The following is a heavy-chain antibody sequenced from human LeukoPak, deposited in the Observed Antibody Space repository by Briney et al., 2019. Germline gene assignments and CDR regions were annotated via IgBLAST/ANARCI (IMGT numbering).Heavy chain of an antibody. D-gene: IGHD6-19*01. Sequence: GGSLRLSCAASGFSVSLNYMSWVRQAPGKGLEWVSAISGSGGSTYYADSVKGRFTISRDNSKNTLYLQMNSLRAEDTAVYYCAKDQYSSGWHFDYWGQGTLVTVSS. CDR2: ISGSGGST. V-gene: IGHV3-23*01. CDR1: GFSVSLNY. J-gene: IGHJ4*02. CDR3: AKDQYSSGWHFDY.